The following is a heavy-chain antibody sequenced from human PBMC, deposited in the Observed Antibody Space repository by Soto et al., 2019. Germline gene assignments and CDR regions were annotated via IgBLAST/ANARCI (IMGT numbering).Heavy chain of an antibody. Sequence: ASETLSLTCTVSGGSISSSTYYWGWIRQPPGKGLEWIGSIYYSGSTNYNPSLKSRVTLYVDTSKNQFSLKLSSVTAADTAVYYCARQKFCTSASCHFDYWGPGTLVTVSS. V-gene: IGHV4-39*01. D-gene: IGHD2-2*01. CDR2: IYYSGST. CDR1: GGSISSSTYY. J-gene: IGHJ4*02. CDR3: ARQKFCTSASCHFDY.